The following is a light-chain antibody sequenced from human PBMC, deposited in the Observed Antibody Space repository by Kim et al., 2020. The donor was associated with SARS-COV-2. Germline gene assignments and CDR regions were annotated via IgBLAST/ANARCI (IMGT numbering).Light chain of an antibody. V-gene: IGLV1-44*01. CDR3: GAWDDSLMGGL. Sequence: QSVLTQPPSVSGSPGQRVTISCSGSSSNIGSNSVYWYQHLPGTAPKLLIYSDNQRPSGVPDRFSGSKSGTSASLAISGLQSVDEADYYCGAWDDSLMGGLFGGGTQLTVL. J-gene: IGLJ3*02. CDR2: SDN. CDR1: SSNIGSNS.